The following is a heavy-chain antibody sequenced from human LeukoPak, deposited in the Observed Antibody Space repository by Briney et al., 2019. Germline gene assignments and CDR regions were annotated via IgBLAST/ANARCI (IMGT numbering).Heavy chain of an antibody. V-gene: IGHV4-59*08. CDR1: GGYVSVYY. D-gene: IGHD3-3*01. Sequence: SETLSLTCALSGGYVSVYYWSWIRQPPGKGLEWIGYIYYSGSTNYNPSLKSRVTISVDTSKNQFSLKLSSVTAADTAVYYCARSKTSDYDFWSGYLYYFDYWGQGTLVTVSS. J-gene: IGHJ4*02. CDR3: ARSKTSDYDFWSGYLYYFDY. CDR2: IYYSGST.